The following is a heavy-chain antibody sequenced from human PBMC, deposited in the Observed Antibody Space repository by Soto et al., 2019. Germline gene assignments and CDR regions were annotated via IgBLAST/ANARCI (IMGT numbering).Heavy chain of an antibody. CDR3: ARVRREYDNSGPVDY. J-gene: IGHJ4*02. Sequence: LSLTCAVSGGSISSGDYSWNWIRQPPGKGLEWIGYIYYGGSTYYNPSLQSRVTMSVDRSRNQFSLKLNSVTAADTAVYYCARVRREYDNSGPVDYWGQGTLVTSPQ. D-gene: IGHD3-22*01. CDR2: IYYGGST. V-gene: IGHV4-30-2*01. CDR1: GGSISSGDYS.